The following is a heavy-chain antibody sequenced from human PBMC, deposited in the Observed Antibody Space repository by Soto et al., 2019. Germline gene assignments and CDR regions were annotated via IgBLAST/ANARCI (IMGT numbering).Heavy chain of an antibody. V-gene: IGHV3-23*01. Sequence: HQAPGKGLEWVSGISGSGITTYYADSVKGRFTISRDTSKNTLYLQMNSLRAEDTAVYYCSKTASGTYSESWGQGTLVTVSS. D-gene: IGHD1-26*01. CDR2: ISGSGITT. CDR3: SKTASGTYSES. J-gene: IGHJ4*02.